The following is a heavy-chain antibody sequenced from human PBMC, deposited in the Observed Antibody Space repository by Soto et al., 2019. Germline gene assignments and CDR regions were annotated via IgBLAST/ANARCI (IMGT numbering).Heavy chain of an antibody. CDR3: ARGRLGVRGIRFDS. CDR2: INHSGAT. D-gene: IGHD3-10*01. CDR1: DGSFSDFY. Sequence: QVHLQQWGAGLLKPSETLSLTCAVYDGSFSDFYWSWIRQPPGKGLEWIGEINHSGATNYNPSLKSRVTISVDTSKNQFSLKVSSVTAADTAVYYCARGRLGVRGIRFDSWGQGTLVTVSS. V-gene: IGHV4-34*01. J-gene: IGHJ4*02.